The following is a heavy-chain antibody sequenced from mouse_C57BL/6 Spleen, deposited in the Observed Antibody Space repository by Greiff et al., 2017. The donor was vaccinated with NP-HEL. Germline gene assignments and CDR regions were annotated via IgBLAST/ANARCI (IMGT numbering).Heavy chain of an antibody. CDR2: IYPGDGDT. V-gene: IGHV1-80*01. Sequence: VQLQQSGAELVKPGASVKISCKASGYAFSSYWMNWVKQRPGKGLEWIGQIYPGDGDTNYNGKFKGKATLTADKSSSTADMQLSSLTSEDSAVYFCARKDSNYVFAYWGQGTLVTVSA. CDR3: ARKDSNYVFAY. D-gene: IGHD2-5*01. J-gene: IGHJ3*01. CDR1: GYAFSSYW.